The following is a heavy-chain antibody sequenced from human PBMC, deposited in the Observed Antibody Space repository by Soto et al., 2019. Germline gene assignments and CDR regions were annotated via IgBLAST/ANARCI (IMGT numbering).Heavy chain of an antibody. V-gene: IGHV3-30*18. CDR3: AKGLALMADH. D-gene: IGHD2-21*01. Sequence: GGSPRLSCTDSGFSFNTYVMDWVRQAPGKGLEWVARILYDGSKEYYADPVKGRFTISRDNSKNTLYLQMDRLRVEDTAVYFCAKGLALMADHWGQGTPVTVSS. CDR2: ILYDGSKE. CDR1: GFSFNTYV. J-gene: IGHJ4*02.